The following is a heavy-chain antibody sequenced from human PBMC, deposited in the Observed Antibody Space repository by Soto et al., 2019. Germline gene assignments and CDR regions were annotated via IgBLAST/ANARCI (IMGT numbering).Heavy chain of an antibody. Sequence: SETLSLTCTVSGGSISSYYWSWIRQPPGKGLEWIGYIYYSGSTNYNPSLKSRVTISVDTSKNQFSPKLSSVTAADTAEYYCAREKATVTPDYYYYYMDVWGKGTTVTVSS. CDR2: IYYSGST. D-gene: IGHD4-17*01. CDR3: AREKATVTPDYYYYYMDV. J-gene: IGHJ6*03. CDR1: GGSISSYY. V-gene: IGHV4-59*01.